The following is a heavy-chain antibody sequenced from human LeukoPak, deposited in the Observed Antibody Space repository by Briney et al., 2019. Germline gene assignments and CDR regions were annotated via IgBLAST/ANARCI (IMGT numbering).Heavy chain of an antibody. CDR3: AKGALPYCGGDCHSDY. CDR2: IIPILGIA. D-gene: IGHD2-21*02. Sequence: SVKVSCKASGGTFSSYTISWVRQAPGQGLEWMGRIIPILGIANYAQKFQGRVTITADKSTSTAYMELSSLRSEDTAVYYCAKGALPYCGGDCHSDYWGQGTLVTVSS. CDR1: GGTFSSYT. V-gene: IGHV1-69*02. J-gene: IGHJ4*02.